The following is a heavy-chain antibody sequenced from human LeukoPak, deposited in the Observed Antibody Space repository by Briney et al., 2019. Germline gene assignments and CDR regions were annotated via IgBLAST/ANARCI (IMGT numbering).Heavy chain of an antibody. CDR1: GFTFSSYG. CDR2: ISGSGGST. CDR3: VTPPGAFDY. J-gene: IGHJ4*02. Sequence: AGGSLRLSCAASGFTFSSYGMSWVRQAPGKGLEWVSAISGSGGSTYYADSVKGRFTISRDNSKSTLYLQMNSLRAEDTAVYYCVTPPGAFDYWGQGTLVTVSS. V-gene: IGHV3-23*01. D-gene: IGHD1-14*01.